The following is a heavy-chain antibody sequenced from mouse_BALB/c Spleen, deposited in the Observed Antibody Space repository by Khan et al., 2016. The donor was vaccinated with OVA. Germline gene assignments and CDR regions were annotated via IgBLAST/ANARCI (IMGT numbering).Heavy chain of an antibody. D-gene: IGHD1-1*01. CDR2: ITVKSDNSGA. V-gene: IGHV13-2*02. CDR1: GFTFSYYR. J-gene: IGHJ2*01. Sequence: VQLVETGGGLARPGNSLKLSCVTSGFTFSYYRMHWLRQFPGKRLEWIAVITVKSDNSGANYAESVKGRFTISRDDSKSSVYLQMNRLREEDTATYYCSRGGYYYGTPFDYWGQGTTLTVSS. CDR3: SRGGYYYGTPFDY.